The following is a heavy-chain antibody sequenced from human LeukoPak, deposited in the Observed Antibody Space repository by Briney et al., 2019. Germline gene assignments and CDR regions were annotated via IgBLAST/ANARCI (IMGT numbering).Heavy chain of an antibody. CDR1: GGSISSSSYY. J-gene: IGHJ5*02. CDR3: ARDNAMITFGTNWFDP. D-gene: IGHD3-16*01. Sequence: PSETLSLTCTVSGGSISSSSYYWGWIRQPPGKGLEWIGSIYYSGSTYYNPSLKSRVTLSVDTSKNQFSLKLSSVTAADTAVYYCARDNAMITFGTNWFDPWGQGTLVTVSS. CDR2: IYYSGST. V-gene: IGHV4-39*07.